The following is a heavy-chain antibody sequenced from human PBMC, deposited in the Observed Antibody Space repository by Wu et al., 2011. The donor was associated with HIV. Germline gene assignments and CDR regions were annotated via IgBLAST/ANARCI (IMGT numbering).Heavy chain of an antibody. CDR3: ARSRYPYYYYAVDV. Sequence: QVQLVQSGAEVKKPGSSVNVSCKASEDTFNKYTLSWVRQAPGQGLEWMGGIIPIFGTANYAQKFRGRVTITTDESTSTAYMELSSLRSDDTAVYYCARSRYPYYYYAVDVWGQGTTVTVSS. CDR1: EDTFNKYT. CDR2: IIPIFGTA. V-gene: IGHV1-69*05. J-gene: IGHJ6*02. D-gene: IGHD2-2*02.